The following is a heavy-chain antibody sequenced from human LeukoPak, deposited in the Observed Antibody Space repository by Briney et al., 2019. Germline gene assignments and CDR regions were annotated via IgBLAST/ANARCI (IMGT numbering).Heavy chain of an antibody. V-gene: IGHV4-59*02. J-gene: IGHJ6*03. CDR2: VYSGGAA. CDR1: GASVNDYF. CDR3: AREIVLMMADAASPYFMDV. D-gene: IGHD3-16*01. Sequence: SHSLSLTCSVSGASVNDYFWSWLRQAPGRGLEWLGQVYSGGAADYSPSLKGRVTISLDASTNQVSLMLMSATPADTAVYFGAREIVLMMADAASPYFMDVWGRGTTVTV.